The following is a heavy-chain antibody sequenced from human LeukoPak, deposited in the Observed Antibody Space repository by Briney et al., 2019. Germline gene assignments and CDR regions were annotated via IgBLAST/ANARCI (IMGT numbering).Heavy chain of an antibody. Sequence: GGSLRLSCAASGFTFSNYGMNWVRQAPGKGLEWVSFTDASGSYIYYGDSVKGRFTISRDNAKNLLFLQMNGLRAEDTAVYYCARDSSNYYDSSGYYPYFDDWGQGTLVTVSS. CDR1: GFTFSNYG. J-gene: IGHJ4*02. CDR3: ARDSSNYYDSSGYYPYFDD. V-gene: IGHV3-21*06. CDR2: TDASGSYI. D-gene: IGHD3-22*01.